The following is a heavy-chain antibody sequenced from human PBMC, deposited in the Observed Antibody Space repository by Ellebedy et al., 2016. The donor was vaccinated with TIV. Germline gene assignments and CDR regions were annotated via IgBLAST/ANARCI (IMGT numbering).Heavy chain of an antibody. CDR2: IRSYSGET. D-gene: IGHD6-19*01. J-gene: IGHJ4*02. CDR1: GFIFSDYS. Sequence: GESLKISXAASGFIFSDYSMNWVRQAPGKGLEWLSFIRSYSGETYYADSVQGRFTISRDNAKNSVYLQMNSLRAEDTAVYYCARDRFSVAGTNFDYWGQGTLVTVSS. CDR3: ARDRFSVAGTNFDY. V-gene: IGHV3-21*04.